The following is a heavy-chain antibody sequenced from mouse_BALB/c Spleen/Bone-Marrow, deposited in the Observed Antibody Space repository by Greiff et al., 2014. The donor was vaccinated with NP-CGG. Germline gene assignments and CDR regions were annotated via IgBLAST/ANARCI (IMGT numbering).Heavy chain of an antibody. CDR2: ISNKANGYTT. CDR1: GFTFTDNY. J-gene: IGHJ3*01. Sequence: DVQLVESGGGLVQPGGSLRLSCAPSGFTFTDNYMTWVRQPPGKALEWLGFISNKANGYTTEYSASVKGRFTISRDNSQSILYLQMNTLRAEDSATYYCARDSDWFAYWGQGTLVTVSA. CDR3: ARDSDWFAY. V-gene: IGHV7-3*02.